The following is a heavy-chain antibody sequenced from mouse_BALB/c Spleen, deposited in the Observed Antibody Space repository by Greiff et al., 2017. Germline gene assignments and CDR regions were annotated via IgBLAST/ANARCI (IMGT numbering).Heavy chain of an antibody. J-gene: IGHJ4*01. Sequence: QVQLQQSGPQLVRPGASVKISCKASGYSFTSYRMHWVKQRPGQGLEWIGMIDPSDSETRLNQKFKDKATLTVDKSSSTAYMQLSSPTSEDSAVYYCAGSSGNYYAMDYWGQGTSVTVSS. CDR1: GYSFTSYR. D-gene: IGHD3-1*01. CDR3: AGSSGNYYAMDY. V-gene: IGHV1-74*01. CDR2: IDPSDSET.